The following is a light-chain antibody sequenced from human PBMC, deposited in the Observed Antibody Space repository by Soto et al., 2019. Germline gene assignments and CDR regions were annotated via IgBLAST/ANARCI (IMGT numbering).Light chain of an antibody. Sequence: EIVLTQSPASLSLSPGEKATLSCRASQSVGRDLAWYQQKPGQAPRLLIYDASNRATGIPARFSGSGSGTDFTLTISSLEPEDFAFYYCQQRFNWWTFGQGPKVEIK. CDR3: QQRFNWWT. CDR2: DAS. CDR1: QSVGRD. J-gene: IGKJ1*01. V-gene: IGKV3-11*01.